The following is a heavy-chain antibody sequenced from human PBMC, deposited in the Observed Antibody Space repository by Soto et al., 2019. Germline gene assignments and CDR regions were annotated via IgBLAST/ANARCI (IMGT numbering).Heavy chain of an antibody. CDR1: GGSISSGDYY. V-gene: IGHV4-30-4*01. CDR2: IYYSGST. CDR3: ARDIAGIAARGEWFDP. D-gene: IGHD6-6*01. J-gene: IGHJ5*02. Sequence: SETLSLTCTVSGGSISSGDYYWSWTRQPPGKGLEWIGYIYYSGSTYYNPSLKSRVTISVDTSKNQFSLKLSSVTAADTAVYYCARDIAGIAARGEWFDPWGQGTLVTVSS.